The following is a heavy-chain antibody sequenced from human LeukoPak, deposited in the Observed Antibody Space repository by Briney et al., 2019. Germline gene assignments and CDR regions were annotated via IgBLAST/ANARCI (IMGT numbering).Heavy chain of an antibody. Sequence: ASVKVSCKASGYTFTSYYMHWVRQAPGQGLEWMGIINPSGGSTSYAQKFQGRVTMTRDTSTSTVYMELSSLRSEDTAVYYCAGDPGQGTTVVTPYNWFDPWGQGTLVTVSS. V-gene: IGHV1-46*01. D-gene: IGHD4-23*01. J-gene: IGHJ5*02. CDR3: AGDPGQGTTVVTPYNWFDP. CDR1: GYTFTSYY. CDR2: INPSGGST.